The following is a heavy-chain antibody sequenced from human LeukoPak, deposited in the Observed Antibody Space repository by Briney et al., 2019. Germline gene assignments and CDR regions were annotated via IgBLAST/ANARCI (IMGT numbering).Heavy chain of an antibody. D-gene: IGHD6-13*01. CDR1: GFTFSSYA. V-gene: IGHV3-30-3*01. Sequence: WGSLRLSCAASGFTFSSYAMHWVRQAPGKGLEWVAVISYDGSNKYYADSVKGRFTISRDNSKNTLYLQMNSLRAEDTAVYYCARGDSSSWTYYYYYYMDVWGKGTTVTVSS. J-gene: IGHJ6*03. CDR3: ARGDSSSWTYYYYYYMDV. CDR2: ISYDGSNK.